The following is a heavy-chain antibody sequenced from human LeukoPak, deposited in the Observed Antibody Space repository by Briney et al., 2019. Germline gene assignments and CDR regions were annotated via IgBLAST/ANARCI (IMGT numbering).Heavy chain of an antibody. CDR2: IYYTGST. CDR3: ARHDPVGHFLRGMDV. D-gene: IGHD2/OR15-2a*01. CDR1: GGSISGYF. V-gene: IGHV4-59*08. Sequence: PSETLSLTCAVSGGSISGYFWSWTRQPPGKGLEWIGYIYYTGSTIYNPSLRSRVTMSVDVSKNQFSLDLTSVTAADTGVYYCARHDPVGHFLRGMDVWGQGTTVTVSS. J-gene: IGHJ6*02.